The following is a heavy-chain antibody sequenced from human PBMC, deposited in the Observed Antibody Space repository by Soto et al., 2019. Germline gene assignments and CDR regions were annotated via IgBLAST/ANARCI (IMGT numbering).Heavy chain of an antibody. J-gene: IGHJ4*02. CDR2: MNPNSGDT. CDR3: VRGLEWLRNY. CDR1: GYTFTTYD. D-gene: IGHD5-12*01. V-gene: IGHV1-8*01. Sequence: QVQLVQSGAEVKKPGASVKVSCKATGYTFTTYDINWVRQATGQGLEWMGWMNPNSGDTGYAQKFQGRVTMTRDTSISTAYMELSTRTPEDTAVYYCVRGLEWLRNYWGQGTLVTVSS.